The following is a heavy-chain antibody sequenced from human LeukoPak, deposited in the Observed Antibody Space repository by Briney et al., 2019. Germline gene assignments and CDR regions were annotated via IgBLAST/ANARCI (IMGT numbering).Heavy chain of an antibody. Sequence: SETLSLTCAVYGGSFSGYYWSWIRQPPGKGLEWIGEINHSGSTNYNPSLKSRVTISVDTSKNQFSLKLSSVTAADTAVYYCARGSYYYDSSGPVHYYYGMDVWGQGTTVTVSS. CDR3: ARGSYYYDSSGPVHYYYGMDV. CDR2: INHSGST. J-gene: IGHJ6*02. CDR1: GGSFSGYY. V-gene: IGHV4-34*01. D-gene: IGHD3-22*01.